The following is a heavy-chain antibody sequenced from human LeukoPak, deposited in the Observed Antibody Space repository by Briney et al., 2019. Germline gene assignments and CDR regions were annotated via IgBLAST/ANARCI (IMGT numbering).Heavy chain of an antibody. V-gene: IGHV3-30-3*01. J-gene: IGHJ4*02. CDR2: ISYDGSNK. D-gene: IGHD3-22*01. CDR3: ARDRDYDSSGYYFHYFDY. Sequence: PGGSLRLSCAASGFTFSSYAMHWVRQAPGKGLEWVAVISYDGSNKYYADSVKGRFTISRDNSKNTLYLQMNSLRAEDTAVYYCARDRDYDSSGYYFHYFDYWGQGTLVTVSS. CDR1: GFTFSSYA.